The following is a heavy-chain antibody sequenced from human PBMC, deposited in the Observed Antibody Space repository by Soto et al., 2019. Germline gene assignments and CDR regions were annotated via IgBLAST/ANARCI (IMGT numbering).Heavy chain of an antibody. D-gene: IGHD3-3*01. CDR2: ISYDGSNK. CDR3: AKDRAAFGVVIALPSDY. J-gene: IGHJ4*02. CDR1: GFTFSSYG. Sequence: PGGSLRLSCAASGFTFSSYGMHWVRQAPGKGLEWVAVISYDGSNKYYADSVKGRFTISRDNSKNTLYLQMNSLRAEDTAVYYCAKDRAAFGVVIALPSDYWGQGTLVTVSS. V-gene: IGHV3-30*18.